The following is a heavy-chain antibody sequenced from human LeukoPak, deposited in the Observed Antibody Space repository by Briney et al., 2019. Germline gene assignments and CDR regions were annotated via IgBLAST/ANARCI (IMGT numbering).Heavy chain of an antibody. Sequence: SQTLSLTCVISGDSVSSNIAAWNWLRQSPSRGLEWLGRTYYRSKWYNDYAVSVKSRITINPDTSKNQFSLQLNSVTPEDTAVYYCAREEFNWGTPIDYWGQGTLVTVSS. J-gene: IGHJ4*02. CDR1: GDSVSSNIAA. CDR2: TYYRSKWYN. V-gene: IGHV6-1*01. CDR3: AREEFNWGTPIDY. D-gene: IGHD7-27*01.